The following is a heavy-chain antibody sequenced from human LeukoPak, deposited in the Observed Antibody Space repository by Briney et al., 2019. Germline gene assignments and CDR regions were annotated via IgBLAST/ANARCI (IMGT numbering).Heavy chain of an antibody. Sequence: GGSLRLSCAASGFTFSSYSMNWVRQAPGKGLEWISYISGRGEAIFYADSVQGRFTISRDNAKNSIYLQMNGLTAEDTAVYYCARTYGSGSLDYGGQGTLVTVFS. V-gene: IGHV3-48*01. J-gene: IGHJ4*02. CDR1: GFTFSSYS. CDR3: ARTYGSGSLDY. CDR2: ISGRGEAI. D-gene: IGHD2-15*01.